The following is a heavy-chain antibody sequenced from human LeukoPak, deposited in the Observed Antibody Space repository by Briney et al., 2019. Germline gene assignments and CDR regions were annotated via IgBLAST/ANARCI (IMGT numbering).Heavy chain of an antibody. Sequence: PGGSLRLSCAASGFTVSSNYMSWVRQAPGKGLEWVSVIYSGGSTYYADSVKGRFTISRDNSKNTLYLQMNSLRAEDTAVYYCARGLRDYYDSSGYQNDAFDIWGQGTMVTVSS. CDR3: ARGLRDYYDSSGYQNDAFDI. V-gene: IGHV3-66*01. D-gene: IGHD3-22*01. J-gene: IGHJ3*02. CDR1: GFTVSSNY. CDR2: IYSGGST.